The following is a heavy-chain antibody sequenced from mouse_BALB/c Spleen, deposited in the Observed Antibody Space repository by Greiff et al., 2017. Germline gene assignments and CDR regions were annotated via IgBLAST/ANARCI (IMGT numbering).Heavy chain of an antibody. J-gene: IGHJ2*01. D-gene: IGHD2-3*01. V-gene: IGHV1-31*01. CDR1: GYSFTGYY. CDR2: INPYNGAT. Sequence: VQLQQSGPELVKPGASVKISCKASGYSFTGYYMHWVKQSHVKSLEWIGRINPYNGATSYNQNFKDKASLTVDKSSSTAYMELHSLTSEDSAVYYCASVGGYDGSFDYWGQGTTLTVSS. CDR3: ASVGGYDGSFDY.